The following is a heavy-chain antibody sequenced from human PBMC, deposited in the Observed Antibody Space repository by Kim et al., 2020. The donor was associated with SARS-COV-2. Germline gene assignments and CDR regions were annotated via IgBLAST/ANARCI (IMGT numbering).Heavy chain of an antibody. CDR2: ISQSGRET. CDR3: AKAWSNFDN. V-gene: IGHV3-21*06. D-gene: IGHD2-15*01. J-gene: IGHJ4*02. CDR1: GFIFSDFN. Sequence: GGSLRLSCAASGFIFSDFNMNWVRQAPGKGLEWVSSISQSGRETFYRDSLKGRITISRDNAKNSLYLQMNSLRVEDTAIYYCAKAWSNFDNWGQGTLVTVSS.